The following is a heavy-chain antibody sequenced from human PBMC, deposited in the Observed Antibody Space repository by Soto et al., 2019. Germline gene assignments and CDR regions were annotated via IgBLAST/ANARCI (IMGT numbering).Heavy chain of an antibody. CDR1: GGSISSSSYY. Sequence: QLQLQESGPGLVKPSETLSLTCTVSGGSISSSSYYWGWIRQPPGKGLEWIGSIYYSGSTYYNPSLKSRVTISVDTSKNQFSLKRISVPAADTAVYYCASLASRHKGYWGQGTLVTGSS. J-gene: IGHJ4*02. CDR2: IYYSGST. D-gene: IGHD6-6*01. CDR3: ASLASRHKGY. V-gene: IGHV4-39*01.